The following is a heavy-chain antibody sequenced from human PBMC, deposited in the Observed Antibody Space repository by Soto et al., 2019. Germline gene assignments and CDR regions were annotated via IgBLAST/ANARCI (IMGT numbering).Heavy chain of an antibody. CDR2: IFSNDEK. Sequence: QVTLKESGPVLVKPTETLTLTCTVSGFSLSNARMGVSWIRQPPGKALEWLAHIFSNDEKSYSTSLKSRLTISTDHSKSPVVLTMTNMDPVDTATYYCARILTGQWRNISDSWGQGTLVTVSS. CDR1: GFSLSNARMG. J-gene: IGHJ4*02. CDR3: ARILTGQWRNISDS. D-gene: IGHD6-19*01. V-gene: IGHV2-26*01.